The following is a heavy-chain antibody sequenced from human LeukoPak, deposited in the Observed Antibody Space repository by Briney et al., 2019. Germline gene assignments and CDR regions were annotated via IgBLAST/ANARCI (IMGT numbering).Heavy chain of an antibody. CDR3: AKGISGDGVNFERGKDS. CDR2: VSGNGGGT. D-gene: IGHD3-9*01. V-gene: IGHV3-23*01. Sequence: GSLRLSCVASGFTFNKHIMSWVRQPPGKGPEWVAAVSGNGGGTYYADLTLGRFDISRDNSKNTIYLQMDRLTPEDTAVYYCAKGISGDGVNFERGKDSWGQGTLLTV. J-gene: IGHJ4*02. CDR1: GFTFNKHI.